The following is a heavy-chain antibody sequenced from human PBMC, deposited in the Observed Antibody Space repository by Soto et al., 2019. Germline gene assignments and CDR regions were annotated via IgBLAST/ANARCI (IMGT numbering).Heavy chain of an antibody. J-gene: IGHJ5*02. V-gene: IGHV1-8*01. Sequence: QVQLVQSGAEVKKPGASVKVSCKASGYTFTSYDINWVRQATGQGLEWMGWMNPNSGNTGYAQRFQGRVTMTRDTSISTADMELSSLTAEDTAVYYCARMHHYDSVENWFDPWGQGTLVTVSS. CDR3: ARMHHYDSVENWFDP. D-gene: IGHD3-3*01. CDR2: MNPNSGNT. CDR1: GYTFTSYD.